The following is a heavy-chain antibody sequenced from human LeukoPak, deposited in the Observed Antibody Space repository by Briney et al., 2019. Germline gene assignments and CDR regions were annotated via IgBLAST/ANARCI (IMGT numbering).Heavy chain of an antibody. CDR2: IFYSGST. CDR3: AKSNGYGLIDI. Sequence: SGTLSLTCTVSGGSISSYYWGWVRQPPGKALEWIGNIFYSGSTYYSPSLKSRVTISLDTSRNQFSLKLNSVTAADTAVYYCAKSNGYGLIDIWGQGTMVTVSS. D-gene: IGHD3-10*01. V-gene: IGHV4-39*07. J-gene: IGHJ3*02. CDR1: GGSISSYY.